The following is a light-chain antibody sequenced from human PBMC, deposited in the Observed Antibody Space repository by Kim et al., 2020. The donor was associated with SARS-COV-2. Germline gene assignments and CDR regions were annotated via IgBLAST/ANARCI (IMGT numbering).Light chain of an antibody. J-gene: IGKJ2*01. Sequence: GDRVTITCRASQSISHYLAWYQQKPGKAPKLLIYAASTLQSGVPSRFSGSGSGTEFTLTISCLQSEDFATYSCQQYFTYPYTFGQGTKLEI. CDR2: AAS. CDR1: QSISHY. CDR3: QQYFTYPYT. V-gene: IGKV1-8*01.